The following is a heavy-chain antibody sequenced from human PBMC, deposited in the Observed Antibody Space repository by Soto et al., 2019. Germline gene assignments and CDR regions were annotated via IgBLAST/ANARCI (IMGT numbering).Heavy chain of an antibody. CDR1: GFTFSSYA. Sequence: GGSLRLSCAASGFTFSSYAMSWVRQAPGKGLEWVSAISGSGGSTYYADSVKGRFAISRGNSKNTLYLQMNSLRAEDTAVYYCAKGASSSWNYYGMDVWGPGATVTVSS. D-gene: IGHD6-13*01. CDR2: ISGSGGST. V-gene: IGHV3-23*01. CDR3: AKGASSSWNYYGMDV. J-gene: IGHJ6*02.